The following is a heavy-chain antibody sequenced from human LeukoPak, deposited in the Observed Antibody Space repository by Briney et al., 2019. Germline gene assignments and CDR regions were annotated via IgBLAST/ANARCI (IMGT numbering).Heavy chain of an antibody. CDR1: GFTFSSYS. CDR3: ARDLPSPKSGYYYGMDV. J-gene: IGHJ6*02. D-gene: IGHD6-25*01. Sequence: PGGSLRLSCAASGFTFSSYSMNWVRQAPGKGLEWVSSISSSSSCIYYADSVKGRFTISRDNAKNSLYLQMNSLRAEDTAVYYCARDLPSPKSGYYYGMDVWGQGTTVTVSS. CDR2: ISSSSSCI. V-gene: IGHV3-21*01.